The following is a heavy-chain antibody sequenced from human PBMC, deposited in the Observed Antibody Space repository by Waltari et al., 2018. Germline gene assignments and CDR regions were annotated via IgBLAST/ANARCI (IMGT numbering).Heavy chain of an antibody. CDR3: ASYSSGYAFDI. CDR1: GYSISSGSY. V-gene: IGHV4-38-2*01. Sequence: QVQLQESGPGLVKPSETLSLTCAVSGYSISSGSYWGWIRQPPGKGLEWIGSIYHSGSTYYNPSLKSRVTISVDTSKNQFSLKLSSVTAADTAVYYCASYSSGYAFDIWGQGTMVTVSS. D-gene: IGHD6-19*01. CDR2: IYHSGST. J-gene: IGHJ3*02.